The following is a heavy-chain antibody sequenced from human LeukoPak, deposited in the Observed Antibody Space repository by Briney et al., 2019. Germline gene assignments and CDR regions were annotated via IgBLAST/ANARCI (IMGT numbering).Heavy chain of an antibody. Sequence: KPSETLSLTCTVSGGSISSYYWRLIRQPPGKGLEWIGYIYYSGSTNYNPSLKSRVTISVDTSKNQFSLKLSSVTAADTAVYYCARAGGGSNYFDYWGQGTLVTVSS. CDR3: ARAGGGSNYFDY. CDR2: IYYSGST. CDR1: GGSISSYY. J-gene: IGHJ4*02. V-gene: IGHV4-59*08. D-gene: IGHD3-10*01.